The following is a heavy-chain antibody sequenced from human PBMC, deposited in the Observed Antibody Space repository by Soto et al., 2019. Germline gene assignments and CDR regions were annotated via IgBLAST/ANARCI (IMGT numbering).Heavy chain of an antibody. Sequence: GGSLRLSCAASGFTFSSYSMNWVRQAPGKGLEWVSSISSSSSYIYYADSAKGRFTITRDNAKNALYLQMNSLRAEDTAVYYCARAKRSSSVYYYGMDVWGQGTTVTVSS. V-gene: IGHV3-21*01. CDR2: ISSSSSYI. CDR1: GFTFSSYS. CDR3: ARAKRSSSVYYYGMDV. J-gene: IGHJ6*02. D-gene: IGHD6-6*01.